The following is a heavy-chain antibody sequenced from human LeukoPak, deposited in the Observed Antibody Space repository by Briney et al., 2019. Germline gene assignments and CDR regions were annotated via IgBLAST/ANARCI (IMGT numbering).Heavy chain of an antibody. CDR1: GLTVSTTS. V-gene: IGHV3-53*01. J-gene: IGHJ3*01. Sequence: GSLSLSCAASGLTVSTTSMTWVRQAPGKGLEWVSDILDDGRIYYADSVKGRFTISRDHSQNKVNLQMDNLRAEDAAIYYCGSYRRAYDVWGQGTVVTVA. CDR2: ILDDGRI. D-gene: IGHD1-26*01. CDR3: GSYRRAYDV.